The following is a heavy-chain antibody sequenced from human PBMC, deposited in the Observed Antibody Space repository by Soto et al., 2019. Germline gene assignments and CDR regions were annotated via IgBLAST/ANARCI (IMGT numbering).Heavy chain of an antibody. CDR1: GNDDFGMYW. CDR2: IYPDDSDT. D-gene: IGHD1-26*01. Sequence: GESLKISCQASGNDDFGMYWIAWVRQTSGRGLEWMGIIYPDDSDTRYSPSFQGQVTISADKSITTAYLQWSSLKASDTAMYYCARHFHSASYYWAFDIWGQGTMVTVSS. V-gene: IGHV5-51*01. CDR3: ARHFHSASYYWAFDI. J-gene: IGHJ3*02.